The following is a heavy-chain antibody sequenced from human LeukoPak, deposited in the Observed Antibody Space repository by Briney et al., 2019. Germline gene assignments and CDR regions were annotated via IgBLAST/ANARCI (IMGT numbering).Heavy chain of an antibody. Sequence: PSETLSLTCTVSGGSISSGSYYWSWIRQPAGKGLEWIGRIYTSESTNYNPSLKSRVTISVDTSKNQFSLKLSSVTAADTAVYYCARGRGYSYGVWSQGTLVTVSS. CDR1: GGSISSGSYY. D-gene: IGHD5-18*01. J-gene: IGHJ4*02. CDR2: IYTSEST. CDR3: ARGRGYSYGV. V-gene: IGHV4-61*02.